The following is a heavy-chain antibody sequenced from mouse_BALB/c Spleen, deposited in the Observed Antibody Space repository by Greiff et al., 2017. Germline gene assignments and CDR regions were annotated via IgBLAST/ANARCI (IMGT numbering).Heavy chain of an antibody. CDR1: GYTFTSYT. CDR2: INPSSGYT. D-gene: IGHD1-2*01. V-gene: IGHV1-4*02. J-gene: IGHJ1*01. CDR3: ARGTTAPSCYFDV. Sequence: QVQLQQSGAELAKPGASVKMSCKASGYTFTSYTMHWVKQRPGQGLEWIGYINPSSGYTEYNQKFKDKTTLTADKSSSTAYMQLSSLTSEDSAVYYCARGTTAPSCYFDVWGAGTTVTVSS.